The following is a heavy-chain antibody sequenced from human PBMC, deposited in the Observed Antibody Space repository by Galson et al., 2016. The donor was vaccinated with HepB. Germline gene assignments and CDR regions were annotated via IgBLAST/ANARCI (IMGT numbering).Heavy chain of an antibody. CDR2: FYYSGST. CDR1: GGSISSSSDY. Sequence: SETLSLTCIVSGGSISSSSDYWGWIRQPPGKGLQWIGTFYYSGSTYYNPSLKSRVTISVDTSTNQFSLTLTSVTAADTAVYYCARLLRGDWFAFDSWGQGSLVTVSS. J-gene: IGHJ4*02. CDR3: ARLLRGDWFAFDS. V-gene: IGHV4-39*01. D-gene: IGHD3-9*01.